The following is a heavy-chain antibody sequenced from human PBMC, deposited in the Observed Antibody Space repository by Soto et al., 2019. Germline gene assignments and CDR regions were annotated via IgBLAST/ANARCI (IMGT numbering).Heavy chain of an antibody. CDR1: GFTFSSYS. J-gene: IGHJ5*02. D-gene: IGHD3-10*01. Sequence: EVQLVESGGGLVKPGGSLRLSCAASGFTFSSYSMNWVRQAPGKGLEWVSSISSSSSYIYYADSVNGRFTISRDNAKNSLYLQMNSLRAEDTAVYYCARDTYSSGWFDPWGQGTLVTVSS. V-gene: IGHV3-21*01. CDR3: ARDTYSSGWFDP. CDR2: ISSSSSYI.